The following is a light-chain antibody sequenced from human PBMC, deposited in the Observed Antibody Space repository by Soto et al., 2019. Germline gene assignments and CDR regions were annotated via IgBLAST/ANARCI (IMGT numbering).Light chain of an antibody. J-gene: IGLJ1*01. CDR3: CSYAGSSTFYV. V-gene: IGLV2-23*01. Sequence: QSALTQPPSASGSPGQSVTIPCTGTSSDVGGYDHVSWYQQHPGKAPKLMIYEGSKRPSGVSNRFSGSKSGNTASLTISGLQAEDEADYYCCSYAGSSTFYVFGIGTKVTVL. CDR1: SSDVGGYDH. CDR2: EGS.